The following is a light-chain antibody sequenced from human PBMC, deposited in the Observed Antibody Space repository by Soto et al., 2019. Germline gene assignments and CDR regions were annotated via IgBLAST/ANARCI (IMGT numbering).Light chain of an antibody. J-gene: IGKJ1*01. V-gene: IGKV3D-15*01. Sequence: EIVLTQSPGTLSLSPGERATLSCRASQSVSNNYLAWYQQKPGQAPRLLIYDASNRATGIPARFSGSGSGTAFTLTISSLQFEDFEVYYCQQYNNWPRTFGQGTKVDIK. CDR1: QSVSNN. CDR3: QQYNNWPRT. CDR2: DAS.